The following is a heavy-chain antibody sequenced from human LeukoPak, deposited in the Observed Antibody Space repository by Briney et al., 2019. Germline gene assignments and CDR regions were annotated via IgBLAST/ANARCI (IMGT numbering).Heavy chain of an antibody. D-gene: IGHD3-10*01. CDR3: ARGLYGSGSYPLQH. Sequence: ASVKVSCTASGYTFTTHDINWVRQATGQGLEWMGWMNPNSGNTGYAQKFQGRVTMTRNTSISTAYMELSSLRSEDTAVYYCARGLYGSGSYPLQHWGQGTLVTVSS. CDR2: MNPNSGNT. V-gene: IGHV1-8*01. CDR1: GYTFTTHD. J-gene: IGHJ1*01.